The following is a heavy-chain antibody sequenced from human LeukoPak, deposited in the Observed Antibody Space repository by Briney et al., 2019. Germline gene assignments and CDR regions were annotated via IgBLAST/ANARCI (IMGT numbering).Heavy chain of an antibody. Sequence: GRSLRLSCAASGFNFSNYGMHWVRQAPGKGLEWVAVIWSGGSSNYYADSVKGRFTISRDNSKNTLYLQMNSLRAEDTAVYYCAKDGSKVREVIAYYFDYWGQGTLVTVSS. V-gene: IGHV3-30*18. CDR1: GFNFSNYG. CDR2: IWSGGSSN. D-gene: IGHD3-10*01. J-gene: IGHJ4*02. CDR3: AKDGSKVREVIAYYFDY.